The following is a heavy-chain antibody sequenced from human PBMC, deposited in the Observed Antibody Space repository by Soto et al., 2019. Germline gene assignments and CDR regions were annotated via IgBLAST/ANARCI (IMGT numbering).Heavy chain of an antibody. D-gene: IGHD3-10*01. CDR2: ISGSGGST. CDR3: AKNLAPGGFGETNHDF. CDR1: ECTSRGIG. J-gene: IGHJ4*02. V-gene: IGHV3-23*01. Sequence: AVECTSRGIGRSWVIQTQGKGLEWVSAISGSGGSTYYADSVKGRFTISRDNSKNTLYLQMNSLRAEDTAVYYFAKNLAPGGFGETNHDFCGQGTLVTVSS.